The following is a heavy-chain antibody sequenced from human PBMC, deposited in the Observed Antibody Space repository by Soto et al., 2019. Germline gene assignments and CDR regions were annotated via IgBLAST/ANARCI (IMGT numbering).Heavy chain of an antibody. CDR1: GITYSTYA. V-gene: IGHV1-3*01. CDR2: INAGEGYT. D-gene: IGHD6-25*01. CDR3: ARAISGYVT. J-gene: IGHJ5*02. Sequence: QVHLVQSGAEVKNPGASVRVSCKASGITYSTYAIPWVRQAPGQGLEWMGWINAGEGYTRYSQDFQGRVTLTTVTSAGTTYMDLSKLTFEDTGVDYCARAISGYVTWGQGTQVTVSS.